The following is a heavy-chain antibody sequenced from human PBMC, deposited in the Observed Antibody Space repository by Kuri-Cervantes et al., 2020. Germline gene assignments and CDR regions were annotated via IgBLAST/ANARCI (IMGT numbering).Heavy chain of an antibody. J-gene: IGHJ4*02. D-gene: IGHD2-21*02. CDR2: ISPGSTTI. V-gene: IGHV3-48*01. CDR3: ARDKEDCGGDCHSPFDH. CDR1: GFTFSSYA. Sequence: GESLKISCAASGFTFSSYAMGWVRQAPGKGLEWLSYISPGSTTIYYAGSVRGRFTISRDNAKKSVYLQMDSLRAEDTALYFCARDKEDCGGDCHSPFDHWGQGTLVTVSS.